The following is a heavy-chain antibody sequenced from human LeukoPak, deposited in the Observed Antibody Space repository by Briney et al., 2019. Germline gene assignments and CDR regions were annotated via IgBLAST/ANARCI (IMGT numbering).Heavy chain of an antibody. CDR1: GYSINRGYY. J-gene: IGHJ5*02. CDR3: ARDSGTTGEVKFDP. CDR2: IYGSGST. V-gene: IGHV4-4*07. D-gene: IGHD3-10*01. Sequence: SETLSLTCTVSGYSINRGYYWSWIRQPAGKGLEWIGRIYGSGSTDYNPSLKSRVTMSIDTSKNQFSLNLISVTAADTAVYYCARDSGTTGEVKFDPWGQGTLVTVSS.